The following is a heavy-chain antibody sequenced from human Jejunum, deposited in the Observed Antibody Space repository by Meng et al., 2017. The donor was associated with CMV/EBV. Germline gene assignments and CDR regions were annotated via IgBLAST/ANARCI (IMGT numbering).Heavy chain of an antibody. D-gene: IGHD3-22*01. J-gene: IGHJ4*02. Sequence: VEVLESGGGLVQPGGSLRLSCAVSGFTFSSSAMSWVRQSPGKGLEWVSAVSVSGSRAYYTDSVKGRFTISKDNSQNTLYLQMSSLRAEDTAIYYCAKDDRGVQSNWGQGTLVTVSS. CDR1: GFTFSSSA. CDR3: AKDDRGVQSN. V-gene: IGHV3-23*01. CDR2: VSVSGSRA.